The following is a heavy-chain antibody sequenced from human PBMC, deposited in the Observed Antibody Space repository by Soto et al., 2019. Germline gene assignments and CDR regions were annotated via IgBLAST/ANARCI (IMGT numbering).Heavy chain of an antibody. D-gene: IGHD5-18*01. J-gene: IGHJ1*01. CDR3: ARGLRTADDH. CDR1: GFTFSSYA. CDR2: ISPGGTNT. V-gene: IGHV3-23*01. Sequence: GGSLRLSCGASGFTFSSYAMTWVRQASGKGLEWVSSISPGGTNTHYAGSVRGRFTISRDNSKDTLYLQMNSLRTEDTALYYCARGLRTADDHWGQGTLVTVSS.